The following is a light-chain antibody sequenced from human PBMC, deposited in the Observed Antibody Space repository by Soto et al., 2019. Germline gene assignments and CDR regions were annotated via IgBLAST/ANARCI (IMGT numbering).Light chain of an antibody. Sequence: QPVLTQSPSASASLGASVKLTCTLSSGHSSNAIAWHQQQPEKGPRYLMKFNSDGSHSKGDGIPDRFSGSSSGAERYLTISSLQSEDEADYYCQTWGTGIVVFGGGTKLTVL. CDR2: FNSDGSH. CDR1: SGHSSNA. CDR3: QTWGTGIVV. V-gene: IGLV4-69*01. J-gene: IGLJ2*01.